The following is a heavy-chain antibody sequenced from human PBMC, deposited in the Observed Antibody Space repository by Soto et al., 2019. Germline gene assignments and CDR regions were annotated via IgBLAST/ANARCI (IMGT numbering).Heavy chain of an antibody. V-gene: IGHV3-30*18. CDR2: ITNDGTNK. D-gene: IGHD1-26*01. Sequence: QVQLVESGGGVVQPGMSLSLSCAASGFTFSNYGMHWVRQAPGKGLEWVTLITNDGTNKFYADSVKGRFTISRDNSKNTLYLQMTSLKTEDKAVYYCAKAGADTGTYDFDYWGQGTLVTVSS. CDR1: GFTFSNYG. CDR3: AKAGADTGTYDFDY. J-gene: IGHJ4*02.